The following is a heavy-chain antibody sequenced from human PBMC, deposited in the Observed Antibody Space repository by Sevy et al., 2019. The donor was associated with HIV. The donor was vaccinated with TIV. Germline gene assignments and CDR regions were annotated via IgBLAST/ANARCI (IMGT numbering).Heavy chain of an antibody. J-gene: IGHJ3*01. V-gene: IGHV3-9*01. Sequence: GGSLRLSCAASGFTFDDYAMHWVRQVPGKGLGWVSGITWNSGGIGYADSVKGRFTISRDNTKNSLYLQMNSLRAEDTALYYCTKDRSSGWSRGFPFDFWGQGTMVTVSS. D-gene: IGHD6-19*01. CDR1: GFTFDDYA. CDR3: TKDRSSGWSRGFPFDF. CDR2: ITWNSGGI.